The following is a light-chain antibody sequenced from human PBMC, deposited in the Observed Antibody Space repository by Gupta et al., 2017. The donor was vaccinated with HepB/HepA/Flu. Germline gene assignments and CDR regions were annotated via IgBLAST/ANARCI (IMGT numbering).Light chain of an antibody. CDR1: QSVGNY. J-gene: IGKJ4*01. CDR2: DAY. V-gene: IGKV3-11*01. Sequence: EIVVTQSPATLSLSPGERASLSCRTSQSVGNYLAWYQQKPGQALRLLIYDAYNRAAGIPARFSGSGSGTDFTLTSSSLEHEDFAVYYCQQRSNFAFGGGTKVEIK. CDR3: QQRSNFA.